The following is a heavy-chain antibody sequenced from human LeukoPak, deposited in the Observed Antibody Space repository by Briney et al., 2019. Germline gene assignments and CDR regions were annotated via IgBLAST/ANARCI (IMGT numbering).Heavy chain of an antibody. J-gene: IGHJ6*03. Sequence: GASVKVSCKASGGTFTSYDINWVRQATGQGLEWMGWMNPNSGNTGYAQKFQGRVTITRNTSISTAYMELSSLRSEDTAVYYCARTSSWPYYYYMDVWGKGTTVTVSS. V-gene: IGHV1-8*03. CDR2: MNPNSGNT. CDR1: GGTFTSYD. D-gene: IGHD6-13*01. CDR3: ARTSSWPYYYYMDV.